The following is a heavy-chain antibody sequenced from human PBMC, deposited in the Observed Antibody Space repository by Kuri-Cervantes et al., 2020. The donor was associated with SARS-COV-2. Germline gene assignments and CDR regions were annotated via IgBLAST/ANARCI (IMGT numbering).Heavy chain of an antibody. CDR1: GFTFSSYS. D-gene: IGHD2-8*01. Sequence: GESLKISCAASGFTFSSYSMNWVRQAPGKGLEWVSSISSSSSYIYYADSVKGRFTISRDNAKNSLYLQMNSLRAEDTAVYYCAKDRDGVQDVWGQGTLVTVSS. CDR2: ISSSSSYI. V-gene: IGHV3-21*01. J-gene: IGHJ4*02. CDR3: AKDRDGVQDV.